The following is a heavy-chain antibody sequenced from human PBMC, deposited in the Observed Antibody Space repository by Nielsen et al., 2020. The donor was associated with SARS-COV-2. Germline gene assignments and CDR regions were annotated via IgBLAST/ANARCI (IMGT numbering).Heavy chain of an antibody. CDR2: ISSSSSYT. CDR1: GFTFSDYY. J-gene: IGHJ3*02. D-gene: IGHD1-14*01. CDR3: ARGIRPRHVFDI. V-gene: IGHV3-11*05. Sequence: GESLKISCSASGFTFSDYYMSWIRQAPGKGLEWVSYISSSSSYTNYADSVKGRFTISRDNAKNSLYLQMNSLRAEDTAVYYCARGIRPRHVFDIWGQGTMVTVSS.